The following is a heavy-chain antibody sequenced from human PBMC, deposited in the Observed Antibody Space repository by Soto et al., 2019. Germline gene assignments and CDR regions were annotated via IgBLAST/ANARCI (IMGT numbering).Heavy chain of an antibody. CDR2: INSDGSSK. CDR1: GFTFSYYW. Sequence: PGGSLRLSCAASGFTFSYYWMHWVRQDPGEGLVWVSRINSDGSSKSYADSVRGRFTISRDNAKNTLYLQMNSLRAEDTAVYYCARERWELVQGEKPNDYWGQGTQVTVYS. D-gene: IGHD1-26*01. J-gene: IGHJ4*02. CDR3: ARERWELVQGEKPNDY. V-gene: IGHV3-74*01.